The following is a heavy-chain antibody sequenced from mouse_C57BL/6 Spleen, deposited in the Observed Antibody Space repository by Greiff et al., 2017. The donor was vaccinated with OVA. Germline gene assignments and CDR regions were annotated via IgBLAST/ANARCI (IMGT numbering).Heavy chain of an antibody. J-gene: IGHJ2*01. CDR3: ARPGPDGLLDY. CDR1: GYTFTDYN. V-gene: IGHV1-22*01. CDR2: INPNNGGT. Sequence: EVKLQESGPELVKPGASVKMSCKASGYTFTDYNMHWVKQSHGKSLEWIGYINPNNGGTSYNQKFKGKATLTVNKSSSTAYMELRSLTSEDSAVYYCARPGPDGLLDYWGQGTTLTVSS. D-gene: IGHD2-3*01.